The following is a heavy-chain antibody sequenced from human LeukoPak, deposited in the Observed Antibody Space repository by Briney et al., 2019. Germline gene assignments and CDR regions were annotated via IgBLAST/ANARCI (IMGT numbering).Heavy chain of an antibody. V-gene: IGHV3-23*01. CDR1: GFTFSTYA. CDR2: ISTSGSRT. CDR3: ARSAVGSSCCTAVDY. J-gene: IGHJ4*02. Sequence: GGSLSLSCAASGFTFSTYAMTWIRQAPGKGLEWVSGISTSGSRTYYAASVKGRFIISSANSKNTLYLQMNSLRAEATAEYYCARSAVGSSCCTAVDYWGQGTLVTVPS. D-gene: IGHD1-26*01.